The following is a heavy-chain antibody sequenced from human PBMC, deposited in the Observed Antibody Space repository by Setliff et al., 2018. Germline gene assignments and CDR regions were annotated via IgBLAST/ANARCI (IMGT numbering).Heavy chain of an antibody. J-gene: IGHJ5*02. CDR1: GFTFSSYS. V-gene: IGHV3-48*01. D-gene: IGHD3-10*01. CDR2: ISGSGSTI. CDR3: ARLRAPGSHGLDP. Sequence: GESLKISCAASGFTFSSYSMNWVRQAPGKGLEWVSYISGSGSTIYYADSVKGRLTISRDNAKTSLYLQMNSLRADDTAVYYCARLRAPGSHGLDPWGQGTLVTVSS.